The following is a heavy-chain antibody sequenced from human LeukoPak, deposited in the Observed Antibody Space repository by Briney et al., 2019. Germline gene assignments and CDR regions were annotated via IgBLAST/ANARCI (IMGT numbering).Heavy chain of an antibody. CDR3: ARDLLSMSCGGDCYIRDY. CDR1: GGSISSYY. D-gene: IGHD2-21*02. CDR2: IYYSGST. Sequence: PSETLSLTCTVSGGSISSYYWSWIRQPPGKGLEWIGYIYYSGSTNYNPSLKSRVTISVDTSKNQFSLKLSSVTAAGTAVYYCARDLLSMSCGGDCYIRDYWGQGTLVTVSS. V-gene: IGHV4-59*12. J-gene: IGHJ4*02.